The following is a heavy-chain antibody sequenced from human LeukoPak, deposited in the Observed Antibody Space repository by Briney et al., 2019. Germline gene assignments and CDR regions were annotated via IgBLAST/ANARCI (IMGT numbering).Heavy chain of an antibody. D-gene: IGHD3-10*01. CDR1: GFTFSNYG. CDR3: ARFGGPMVRNFDF. V-gene: IGHV3-7*01. Sequence: PGGSLRLSCGASGFTFSNYGMHWVRQAPGKGLEWVANIKQDGSEKYYVDSVKGRLTISRDNAKNSLFLQMNSLRFEDTAVYYCARFGGPMVRNFDFWGQGTLVTVSS. J-gene: IGHJ4*02. CDR2: IKQDGSEK.